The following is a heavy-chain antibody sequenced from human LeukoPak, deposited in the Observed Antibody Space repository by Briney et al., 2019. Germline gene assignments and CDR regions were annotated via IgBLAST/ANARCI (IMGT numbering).Heavy chain of an antibody. CDR2: IFHSGGA. CDR1: GGSIRRDNFF. V-gene: IGHV4-30-4*08. Sequence: SQTLSLTCTVSGGSIRRDNFFWSWIRQSPGKGLEWLGYIFHSGGAYYNPSLKSRVTMSVDTSKNMFSLNLSSVTAAATAMYYCAREVIEAGDSDAFDIWGQGTMVTVPS. D-gene: IGHD6-13*01. J-gene: IGHJ3*02. CDR3: AREVIEAGDSDAFDI.